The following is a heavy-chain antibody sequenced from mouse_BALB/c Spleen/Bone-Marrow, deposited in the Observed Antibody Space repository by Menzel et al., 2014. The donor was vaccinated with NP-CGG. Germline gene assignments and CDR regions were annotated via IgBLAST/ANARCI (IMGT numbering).Heavy chain of an antibody. D-gene: IGHD2-1*01. J-gene: IGHJ3*01. CDR1: GFTFNTNA. V-gene: IGHV10S3*01. Sequence: DVQLVESGGGLVQPKGSLKLSCAASGFTFNTNAMNWVRQAPGKGLEWVARIRSKSNNYATNYADSVKDSFTISRDDSQSMLYLQMNNLQTEDTAMYYCVSGNYRFAYWGQGTLVTVSA. CDR3: VSGNYRFAY. CDR2: IRSKSNNYAT.